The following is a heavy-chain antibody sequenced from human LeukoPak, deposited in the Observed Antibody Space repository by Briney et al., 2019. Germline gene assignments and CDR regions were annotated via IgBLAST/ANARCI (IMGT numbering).Heavy chain of an antibody. V-gene: IGHV1-2*02. CDR3: TRVGHGSYYLPY. Sequence: GASVKVSCRAFGYTFTEYYMHWVRQAPGQGLEWMGWINPNNVTNFAQKSQGRVTMTRDTSIRTVCMEMSSLRSDDTAVYYCTRVGHGSYYLPYLGQGTLVTVSS. CDR2: INPNNVT. CDR1: GYTFTEYY. D-gene: IGHD1-26*01. J-gene: IGHJ4*02.